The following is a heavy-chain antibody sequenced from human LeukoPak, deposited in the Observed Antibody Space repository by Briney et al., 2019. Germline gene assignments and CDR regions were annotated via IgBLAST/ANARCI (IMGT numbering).Heavy chain of an antibody. CDR2: IYTSGST. V-gene: IGHV4-4*07. Sequence: SETLSLTCTVSGGSISSYYWSWIRQPAGKGLEWIGRIYTSGSTNYNPSLKSRVTMSVDTSKNQFSLKLSSVTAADTAVYYCARLDGRYEVYCSSTSCFSFDPWGQGTLVTVSS. J-gene: IGHJ5*02. D-gene: IGHD2-2*01. CDR3: ARLDGRYEVYCSSTSCFSFDP. CDR1: GGSISSYY.